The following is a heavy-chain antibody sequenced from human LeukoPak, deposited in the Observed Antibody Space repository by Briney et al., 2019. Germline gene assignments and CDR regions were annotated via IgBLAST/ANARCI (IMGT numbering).Heavy chain of an antibody. CDR1: GFTFSNYA. V-gene: IGHV3-23*01. CDR3: AKAGSGYSYFDH. D-gene: IGHD3-22*01. CDR2: ISGGGGST. Sequence: GGSLRLSCAASGFTFSNYAMSWVRQAPGKGLEWVSGISGGGGSTYYADSVKGRFAISRDNSKNRLFLQMNSLRAEDTAVYYCAKAGSGYSYFDHWGQGTLVTVSS. J-gene: IGHJ4*02.